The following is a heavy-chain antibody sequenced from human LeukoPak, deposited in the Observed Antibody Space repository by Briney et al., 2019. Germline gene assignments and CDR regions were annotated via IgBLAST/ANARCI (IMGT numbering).Heavy chain of an antibody. Sequence: SETLSLTCAVYGGSFSGYYWSWIRQPPGKGLEWIGEINHSGSTNYNPSLKSRVTISVDTSKNQFSLKLSSVTAADTAVYYWARSGSQHEIDYWGQGTLVTVSS. CDR2: INHSGST. J-gene: IGHJ4*02. D-gene: IGHD2-15*01. CDR1: GGSFSGYY. CDR3: ARSGSQHEIDY. V-gene: IGHV4-34*01.